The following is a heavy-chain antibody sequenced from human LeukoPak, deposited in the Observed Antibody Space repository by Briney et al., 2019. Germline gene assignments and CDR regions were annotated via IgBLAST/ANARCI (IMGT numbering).Heavy chain of an antibody. CDR1: GYTFTNFG. V-gene: IGHV1-18*01. D-gene: IGHD3-22*01. CDR3: ARAGQGYYYDTSAYYFDY. CDR2: ISAYNGNP. Sequence: GASVKASCRASGYTFTNFGISWVRQAPGQGLEWIAWISAYNGNPNYAQKLQGRVTLTTDTSTNTAYMELRSLTSDDTAVYFCARAGQGYYYDTSAYYFDYWGQGTLVTVSS. J-gene: IGHJ4*02.